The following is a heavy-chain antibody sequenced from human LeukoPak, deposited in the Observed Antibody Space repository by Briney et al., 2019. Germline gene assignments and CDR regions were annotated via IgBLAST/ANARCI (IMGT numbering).Heavy chain of an antibody. V-gene: IGHV1-18*01. CDR2: ISAYNGNT. J-gene: IGHJ4*02. CDR3: ARDLCSGGSCYFDY. Sequence: GASVKVPCKASGYTFTSYGISWVRQAPGQGLEWMGWISAYNGNTNYAQKLQGRVTMTTDTSTSTAYMELRSLRSDDTAVYYCARDLCSGGSCYFDYWGQGTLVTVSS. D-gene: IGHD2-15*01. CDR1: GYTFTSYG.